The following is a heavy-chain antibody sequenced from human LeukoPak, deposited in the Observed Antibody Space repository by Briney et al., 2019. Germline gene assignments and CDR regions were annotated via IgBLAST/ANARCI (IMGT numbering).Heavy chain of an antibody. CDR3: ARGTMIVVVXXWFDP. CDR1: GYTFTGYY. Sequence: ASVKVSCKASGYTFTGYYMHWVRQAPGQGLEWMGRINPNSGGTNYAQKFQGRVTMTRDTSISTAYMELSRLRSDDTAVYYCARGTMIVVVXXWFDPWGQXALVXXSS. D-gene: IGHD3-22*01. J-gene: IGHJ5*02. CDR2: INPNSGGT. V-gene: IGHV1-2*06.